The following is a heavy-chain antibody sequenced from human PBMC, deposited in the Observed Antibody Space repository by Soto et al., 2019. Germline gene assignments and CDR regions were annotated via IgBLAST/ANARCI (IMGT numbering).Heavy chain of an antibody. D-gene: IGHD1-7*01. CDR3: ATDLVAGTTSPYYYYGMDV. Sequence: ASVKVSCKVSGYTLTELSMHWVRQAPGKGPEWMGGFDPEDGETIYAQKFQGRVTMTEDTSTDTAYMELSSLRSEDTAVYYCATDLVAGTTSPYYYYGMDVWGQGTTVTVSS. CDR2: FDPEDGET. J-gene: IGHJ6*02. V-gene: IGHV1-24*01. CDR1: GYTLTELS.